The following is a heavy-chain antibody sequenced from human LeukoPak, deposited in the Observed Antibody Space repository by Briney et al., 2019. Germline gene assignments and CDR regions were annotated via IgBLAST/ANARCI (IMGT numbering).Heavy chain of an antibody. CDR1: GGSISSGSYY. Sequence: SETLSITFTVSGGSISSGSYYWSWIRQPAGKGLEWIGRIYTSGSTNYNPSLKSRVTISVDTSKNQFSLKLSSVTAADTAVFFFKQKTAYEILTGYYKTFDYWGQGTLVTVSS. CDR2: IYTSGST. D-gene: IGHD3-9*01. V-gene: IGHV4-61*02. CDR3: KQKTAYEILTGYYKTFDY. J-gene: IGHJ4*02.